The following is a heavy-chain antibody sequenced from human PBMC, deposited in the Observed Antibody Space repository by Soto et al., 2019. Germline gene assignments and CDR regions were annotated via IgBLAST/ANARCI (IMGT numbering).Heavy chain of an antibody. V-gene: IGHV5-51*01. CDR2: IYPGDSDT. CDR1: GYSFTSYW. D-gene: IGHD6-19*01. J-gene: IGHJ4*02. Sequence: RGESLKISCKGSGYSFTSYWIGWVRQMPGKGLEWMGIIYPGDSDTRYSPSFQGQVTISADKSISTAYLQWSSLKASDTAMYYCARPRIAVAGTYYFDYWGQGTLVTVSS. CDR3: ARPRIAVAGTYYFDY.